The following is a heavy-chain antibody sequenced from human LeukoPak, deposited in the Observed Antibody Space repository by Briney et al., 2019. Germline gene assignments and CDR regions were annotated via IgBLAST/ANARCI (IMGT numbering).Heavy chain of an antibody. CDR1: GFTFSSYS. CDR3: ARDYVYYYYYMDV. Sequence: GGSLRLSCAASGFTFSSYSMNWVRQAPGKGLEWVSYISSSSSTIYYADSVKGRFTISRDNATNSLYLQMNSLRAEDTAVYYCARDYVYYYYYMDVWGKGTTVTVSS. J-gene: IGHJ6*03. CDR2: ISSSSSTI. D-gene: IGHD3-16*01. V-gene: IGHV3-48*01.